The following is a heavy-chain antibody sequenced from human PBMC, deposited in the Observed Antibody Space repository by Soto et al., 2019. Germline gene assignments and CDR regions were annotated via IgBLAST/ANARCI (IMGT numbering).Heavy chain of an antibody. V-gene: IGHV4-61*01. CDR3: ARYYYDSSGYYDAFDI. CDR1: GGSVSSGSYY. D-gene: IGHD3-22*01. CDR2: IYYSGST. J-gene: IGHJ3*02. Sequence: SETLSLTCTVSGGSVSSGSYYWSWIRQPPGKGLEWIGYIYYSGSTNYNPSLKSRVTISVDTSKNQFSLKPSSVTAADTAVYYCARYYYDSSGYYDAFDIWGQGTMVTVSS.